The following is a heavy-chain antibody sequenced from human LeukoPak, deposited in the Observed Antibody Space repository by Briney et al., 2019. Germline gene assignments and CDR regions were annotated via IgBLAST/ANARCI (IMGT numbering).Heavy chain of an antibody. J-gene: IGHJ5*02. CDR2: IYYSGST. Sequence: SETLSLTCTVSGGSISSYYWSWLRQPPGKGLEWIGYIYYSGSTNYNPSLKSRVTISVDTSKNQFSLKLSSVTAADTAVYYCARIITILPNWFDPWGQGTLVTVSS. V-gene: IGHV4-59*12. CDR3: ARIITILPNWFDP. CDR1: GGSISSYY. D-gene: IGHD3-3*01.